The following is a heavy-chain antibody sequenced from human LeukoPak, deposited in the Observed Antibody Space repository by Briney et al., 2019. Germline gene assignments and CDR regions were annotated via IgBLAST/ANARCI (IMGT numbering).Heavy chain of an antibody. CDR1: GFTFSSST. CDR3: ARGLVYCGGDCYRALDY. V-gene: IGHV3-48*02. Sequence: GGSLRLSCAASGFTFSSSTMNWVRQAPGRGLEWVSYISSSSGSIYYADSVKGRFTISRDNAKNSLYLQMNSLRDEDTALYYCARGLVYCGGDCYRALDYWGQGVLVTVSS. J-gene: IGHJ4*02. CDR2: ISSSSGSI. D-gene: IGHD2-21*02.